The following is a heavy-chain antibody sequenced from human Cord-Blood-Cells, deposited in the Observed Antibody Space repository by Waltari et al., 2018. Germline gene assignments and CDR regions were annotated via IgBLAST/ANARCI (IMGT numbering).Heavy chain of an antibody. V-gene: IGHV1-3*01. Sequence: GAEVKKPGASVKVSCKASGYTFTSYAMHWVRQAPGQRLEWMGWINAGNGNTKYSQKFQGRVTITRDTSASTAYMKLSSLRSEDTAVYYCARDVYSNYVKWFDPWGQGTLVTVSS. J-gene: IGHJ5*02. CDR1: GYTFTSYA. D-gene: IGHD4-4*01. CDR3: ARDVYSNYVKWFDP. CDR2: INAGNGNT.